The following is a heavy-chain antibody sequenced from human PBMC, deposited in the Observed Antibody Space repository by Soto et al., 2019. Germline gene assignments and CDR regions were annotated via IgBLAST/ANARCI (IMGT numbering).Heavy chain of an antibody. CDR3: AKDRAYPRDYFHY. CDR2: VYTPDYT. J-gene: IGHJ4*02. CDR1: GASIRNYY. Sequence: QMQLLESGPGLVKPSETLSLTCSVSGASIRNYYWHWVRQLPGKGLEWIGYVYTPDYTRYNSSLKSRVTISVDTSKSQFSLRLNSVTAADTAVYYCAKDRAYPRDYFHYWGQGTLVTVSS. V-gene: IGHV4-4*08.